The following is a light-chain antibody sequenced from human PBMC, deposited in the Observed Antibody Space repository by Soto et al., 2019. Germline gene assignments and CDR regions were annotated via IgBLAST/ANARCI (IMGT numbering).Light chain of an antibody. J-gene: IGKJ1*01. Sequence: EIVMTQSPATLSVSPGERATLSCRAGQSVSSNLAWYQQKPGQAPRLLIYGASTRATGIPARFSGSGSGTEFTLTISSLQSEDFAVYYCQQYNSWPEFGQGTKVEIK. V-gene: IGKV3-15*01. CDR3: QQYNSWPE. CDR2: GAS. CDR1: QSVSSN.